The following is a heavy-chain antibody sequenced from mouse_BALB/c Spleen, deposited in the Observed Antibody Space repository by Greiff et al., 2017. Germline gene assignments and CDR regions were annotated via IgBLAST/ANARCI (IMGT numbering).Heavy chain of an antibody. Sequence: EVQLQQSGPGLVKPGASVKMSCKASGYTFTSYVMHWVKQKPGQGLEWIGYINPYNDGTKYNEKFKGKATLTSDKSSSTAYMELSSLTSEDSAVYYCAREVTTTTATTWFAYWGQGTLVTVSA. CDR1: GYTFTSYV. CDR3: AREVTTTTATTWFAY. CDR2: INPYNDGT. J-gene: IGHJ3*01. D-gene: IGHD1-2*01. V-gene: IGHV1-14*01.